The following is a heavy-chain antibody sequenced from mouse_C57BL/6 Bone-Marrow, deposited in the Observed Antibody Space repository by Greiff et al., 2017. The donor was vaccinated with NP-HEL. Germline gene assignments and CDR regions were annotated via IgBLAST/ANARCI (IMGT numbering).Heavy chain of an antibody. D-gene: IGHD1-1*01. CDR3: ARELTTVVATDWYFDV. CDR1: GYTFTSYG. Sequence: EVQLVESGAELVRPGSSVKMSCKTSGYTFTSYGINWVKQRPGQGLEWIGYIYIGNGYTEYNEKFKGKATLTSDTSSSTAYMQLSSLTSEDSAIYFCARELTTVVATDWYFDVWGTGTTVTVSS. V-gene: IGHV1-58*01. CDR2: IYIGNGYT. J-gene: IGHJ1*03.